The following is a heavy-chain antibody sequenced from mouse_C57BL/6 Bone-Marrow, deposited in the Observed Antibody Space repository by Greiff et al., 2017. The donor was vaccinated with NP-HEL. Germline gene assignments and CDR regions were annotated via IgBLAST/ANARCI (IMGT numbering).Heavy chain of an antibody. CDR1: GYTFTSYW. CDR3: ARSTVPGY. Sequence: QVQLQQPGAELVKPGASVKLSCKASGYTFTSYWMNWVKQRPGKGLEWIGQIYPGDGDTNYNGKFKGKATLTADKSSSTAYMQLSSLTSEDSAVYFCARSTVPGYWGQGTTLTVSS. D-gene: IGHD1-1*01. CDR2: IYPGDGDT. J-gene: IGHJ2*01. V-gene: IGHV1-80*01.